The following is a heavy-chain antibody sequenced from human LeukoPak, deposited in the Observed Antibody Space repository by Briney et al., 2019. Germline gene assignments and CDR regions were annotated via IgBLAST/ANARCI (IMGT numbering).Heavy chain of an antibody. CDR2: IYWDDDK. CDR3: AHRQAPYYYDSSRGPEDYFDY. V-gene: IGHV2-5*02. Sequence: SGPTLVNPTQTLTLTCTFSGFSLSTSGVGVGCIRQPPGKALEWLALIYWDDDKRYSPSLKSRLTITKDTSKNQVVLTMTNMDPVDTATYYCAHRQAPYYYDSSRGPEDYFDYWGQGTLVTVSS. CDR1: GFSLSTSGVG. J-gene: IGHJ4*02. D-gene: IGHD3-22*01.